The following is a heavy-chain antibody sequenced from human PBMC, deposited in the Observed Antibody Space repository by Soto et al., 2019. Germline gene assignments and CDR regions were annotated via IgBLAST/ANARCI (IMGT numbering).Heavy chain of an antibody. CDR2: ISSSSSYI. CDR1: GFTFSSYS. J-gene: IGHJ3*02. CDR3: ARDMRTYYDILTGTYDAFDI. Sequence: GGSLRLSCAASGFTFSSYSMNWVRQAPGKGLEWVSSISSSSSYIYYADSVKGRFTISRDNAKNSLYLQMNSLRAEDTAVYYCARDMRTYYDILTGTYDAFDIWGQGTMVTVSS. D-gene: IGHD3-9*01. V-gene: IGHV3-21*01.